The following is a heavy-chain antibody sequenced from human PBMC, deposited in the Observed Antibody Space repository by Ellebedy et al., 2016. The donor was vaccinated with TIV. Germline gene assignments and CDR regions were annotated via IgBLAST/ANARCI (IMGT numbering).Heavy chain of an antibody. Sequence: SETLSLXXTVSGASISSYFWTWIRQPAGRALEWIGRIYSSGATNYNPSLKSRLTMSVDTSKNQFSLKLSSVTAADTAVYYCALGRYDFWRAHHDAFHLWGQGIMVTVSS. CDR1: GASISSYF. CDR2: IYSSGAT. CDR3: ALGRYDFWRAHHDAFHL. V-gene: IGHV4-4*07. D-gene: IGHD3-3*01. J-gene: IGHJ3*01.